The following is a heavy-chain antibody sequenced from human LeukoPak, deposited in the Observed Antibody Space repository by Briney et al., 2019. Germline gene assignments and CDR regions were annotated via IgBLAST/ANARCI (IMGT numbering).Heavy chain of an antibody. D-gene: IGHD3-22*01. Sequence: PSETLPLTCTVSGGSISTYYWSWIRQPPGKGLEWIGYIHYSGSTNSNPSLKSRVTISVDTSKNQFSLKLSSVTAADTAVYYCARAGDSNGYYFFDYWGRGTLVTVSS. CDR1: GGSISTYY. CDR2: IHYSGST. V-gene: IGHV4-59*01. J-gene: IGHJ4*01. CDR3: ARAGDSNGYYFFDY.